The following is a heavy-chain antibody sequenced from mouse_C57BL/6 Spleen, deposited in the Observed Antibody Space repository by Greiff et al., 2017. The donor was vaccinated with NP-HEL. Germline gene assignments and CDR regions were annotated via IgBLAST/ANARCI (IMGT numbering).Heavy chain of an antibody. V-gene: IGHV1-59*01. CDR3: ARSSSDYLDY. CDR2: IDPSDSYT. J-gene: IGHJ2*01. Sequence: QVQLQQSGAELVRPGTSVKLSCKASGYTFTSYWMHWVKQRPGQGLEWIGVIDPSDSYTNYNQKFKGKATLTVDTSSSTAYMQLSSLTSEDSAVYYCARSSSDYLDYWGQGTTLTVSS. CDR1: GYTFTSYW. D-gene: IGHD1-1*01.